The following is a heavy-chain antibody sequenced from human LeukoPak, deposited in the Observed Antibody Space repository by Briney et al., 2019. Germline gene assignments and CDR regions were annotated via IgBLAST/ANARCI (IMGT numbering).Heavy chain of an antibody. CDR2: ISSSSSYI. D-gene: IGHD6-6*01. CDR1: GFTFSSYS. V-gene: IGHV3-21*01. Sequence: GGSLRLSCAASGFTFSSYSMNWVRQAPGKGLEWVSSISSSSSYIYYADSVKGRFTISRDNAKNSLYLQMNGLRAEDTAVYYCARSVRQGYYYYYYMDVWGKGTTVTVSS. J-gene: IGHJ6*03. CDR3: ARSVRQGYYYYYYMDV.